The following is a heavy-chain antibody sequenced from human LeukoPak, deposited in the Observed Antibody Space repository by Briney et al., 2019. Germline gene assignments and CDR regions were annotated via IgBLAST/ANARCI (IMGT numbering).Heavy chain of an antibody. V-gene: IGHV4-4*02. CDR3: ARDAPDFVVVTAGGPDAFDI. D-gene: IGHD2-21*02. CDR2: IYHSGST. CDR1: GGSISSSNW. J-gene: IGHJ3*02. Sequence: SETLSLTCAVSGGSISSSNWWSWVRQPPGKGLEWIGEIYHSGSTNYNPSLKSRVTISVDKSKNQFSLKLSSVTAADTAVYYCARDAPDFVVVTAGGPDAFDIWGQGTMVTVSS.